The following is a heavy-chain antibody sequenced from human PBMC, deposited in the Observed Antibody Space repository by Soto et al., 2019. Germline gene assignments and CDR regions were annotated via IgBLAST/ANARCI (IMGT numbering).Heavy chain of an antibody. CDR1: GFPFSDYY. J-gene: IGHJ4*02. Sequence: QVQLVESGGDLVKPGGSLRLSCAASGFPFSDYYMSWIRQAPGKGLEWVSSIGGSSSYTNNADSVKGRFTISRDNAKNSLYLQMNSLRAEDTXXXYCARRRPTGYYNYWGQGTLVTVSA. V-gene: IGHV3-11*05. CDR3: ARRRPTGYYNY. CDR2: IGGSSSYT. D-gene: IGHD3-9*01.